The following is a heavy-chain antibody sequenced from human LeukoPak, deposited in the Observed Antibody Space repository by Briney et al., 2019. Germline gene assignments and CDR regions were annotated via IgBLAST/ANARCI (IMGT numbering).Heavy chain of an antibody. CDR3: ARDSPSVDTATPRGFDP. D-gene: IGHD2-15*01. V-gene: IGHV4-59*01. CDR2: FHDSGRA. J-gene: IGHJ5*02. CDR1: CDSISSYF. Sequence: PSETLSLNPTVCCDSISSYFWSWIRQPPGKGLEWIVQFHDSGRANYNPSLKSRITMSVNTSKNQLSLKLRSVTPPDTAVYYCARDSPSVDTATPRGFDPWGQGTLVTVSS.